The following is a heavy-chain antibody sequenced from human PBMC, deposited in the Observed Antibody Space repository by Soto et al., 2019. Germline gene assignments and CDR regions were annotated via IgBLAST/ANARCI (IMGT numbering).Heavy chain of an antibody. Sequence: EVELVESGGGLVQPGGSLRLSCAASAFSFSTYTMNWVRQAPGKGLEWVSYISGSSSSIKYADSVKGRFTISRDNAKNSLYLQMDSLRAEDTAVYYCAQNGGSWRRYFDLWGRGTLVTVSS. CDR2: ISGSSSSI. J-gene: IGHJ2*01. D-gene: IGHD2-8*01. CDR1: AFSFSTYT. CDR3: AQNGGSWRRYFDL. V-gene: IGHV3-48*01.